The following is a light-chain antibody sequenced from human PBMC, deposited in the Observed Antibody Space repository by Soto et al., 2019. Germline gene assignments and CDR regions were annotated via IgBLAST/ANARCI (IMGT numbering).Light chain of an antibody. CDR3: CSYAGSYSVV. Sequence: QSALTQPPSASGSPGQSVTISCTGSSSDVGDYNYVSWYQQPPGKAPKLMIYEVSKRPSGVPDRFSGSKSGNTASLTVSGLQTEDEADYYCCSYAGSYSVVFGGGTKLTVL. J-gene: IGLJ2*01. CDR1: SSDVGDYNY. CDR2: EVS. V-gene: IGLV2-8*01.